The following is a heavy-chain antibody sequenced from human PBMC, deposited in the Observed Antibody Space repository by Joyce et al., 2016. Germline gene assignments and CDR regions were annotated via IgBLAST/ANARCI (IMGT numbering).Heavy chain of an antibody. CDR2: MKPNSGDT. D-gene: IGHD4-17*01. CDR1: GYTFTSYD. J-gene: IGHJ5*02. Sequence: QVQLVQSGAEVKQPGASVKVSCKASGYTFTSYDVNWVRQATGQGLEWMGWMKPNSGDTGYAQKFQGRVTMTRNTSISTAYMELSSLRFEDTAVYYCARERNFGDLSFDPWGQGTLVTVSS. CDR3: ARERNFGDLSFDP. V-gene: IGHV1-8*01.